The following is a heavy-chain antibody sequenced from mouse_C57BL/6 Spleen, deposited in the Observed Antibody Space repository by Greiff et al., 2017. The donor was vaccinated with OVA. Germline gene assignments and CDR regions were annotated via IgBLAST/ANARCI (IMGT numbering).Heavy chain of an antibody. CDR2: INPGSGGT. CDR3: ARGGSNLYFDY. J-gene: IGHJ2*01. V-gene: IGHV1-54*01. Sequence: VQLQESGAELVRPGTSVKVSCKASGYAFTNYLIEWVKQRPGQGLEWIGVINPGSGGTNYNEKFKGKATLTADKSSSTAYMQRSSLTSEDSAVYFCARGGSNLYFDYWGQGTTLTVSS. D-gene: IGHD1-1*01. CDR1: GYAFTNYL.